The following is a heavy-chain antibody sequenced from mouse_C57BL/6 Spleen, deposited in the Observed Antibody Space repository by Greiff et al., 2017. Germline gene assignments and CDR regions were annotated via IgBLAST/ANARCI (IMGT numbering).Heavy chain of an antibody. CDR2: IDPANGNT. Sequence: EVQLKESVAELVRPGASVKLSCTASGFNIKNTYMHWVKQRPEQGLEWIGRIDPANGNTKYAPKFQGKATITADTSSNTAYLQLSSLTSEDTAIYYCARAHYYGSSYDYAMDYWGQGTSVTVSS. J-gene: IGHJ4*01. CDR3: ARAHYYGSSYDYAMDY. CDR1: GFNIKNTY. D-gene: IGHD1-1*01. V-gene: IGHV14-3*01.